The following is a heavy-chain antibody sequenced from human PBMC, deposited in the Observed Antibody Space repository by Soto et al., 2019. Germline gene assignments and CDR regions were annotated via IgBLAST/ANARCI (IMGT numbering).Heavy chain of an antibody. Sequence: EVQLLESGGGLVQPGGSLRLSCAASGFTFSSYAMSWVRQAPGKGLEWVSAISGSGGSTYYADSVKGRFTISRDNSKNTLYLQMNSLRAEDTAVYYCAKDWGGLLWFGELPLGYWGQGTLVTVSS. D-gene: IGHD3-10*01. CDR2: ISGSGGST. CDR3: AKDWGGLLWFGELPLGY. V-gene: IGHV3-23*01. J-gene: IGHJ4*02. CDR1: GFTFSSYA.